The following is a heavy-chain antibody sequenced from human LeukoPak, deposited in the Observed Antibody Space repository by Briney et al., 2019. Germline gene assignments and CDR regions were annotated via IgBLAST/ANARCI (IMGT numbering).Heavy chain of an antibody. V-gene: IGHV4-4*07. CDR3: ASGYGSGSYLY. Sequence: SETLSLTCTVSGGSISKYYLSWIRQPAGKGLEWIGRIFTSGSATSSSSLKSRVTMSADTSKNQFSLNLSSVTAADTAVYFCASGYGSGSYLYWGQGTQATVSS. D-gene: IGHD3-10*01. J-gene: IGHJ4*02. CDR2: IFTSGSA. CDR1: GGSISKYY.